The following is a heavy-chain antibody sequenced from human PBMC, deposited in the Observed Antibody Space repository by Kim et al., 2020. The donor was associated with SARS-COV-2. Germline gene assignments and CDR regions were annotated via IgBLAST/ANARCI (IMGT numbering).Heavy chain of an antibody. J-gene: IGHJ4*01. CDR3: AKDLEPYYGSGSDFDY. CDR1: GFTFSSYG. CDR2: ISYDGSNK. D-gene: IGHD3-10*01. Sequence: GGSLRLSCAASGFTFSSYGMHWVRQAPGKGLEWVAVISYDGSNKYYADSVKGRFTISRDNSKNTLYLQMNSLRAEDTAVYYCAKDLEPYYGSGSDFDYWG. V-gene: IGHV3-30*18.